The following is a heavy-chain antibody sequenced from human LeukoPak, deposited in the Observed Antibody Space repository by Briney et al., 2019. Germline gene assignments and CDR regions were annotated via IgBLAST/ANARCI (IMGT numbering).Heavy chain of an antibody. Sequence: GGSLRLSCAASGFTFSSFSMNWVRQAPGKGLEWVSTVSTDGSSTYYADSVKGRFTISRDNSKNTLYLQMNSLRAEDMAVYYCANWKTLDYWGQGTLVTVSS. CDR3: ANWKTLDY. V-gene: IGHV3-23*01. CDR2: VSTDGSST. J-gene: IGHJ4*02. D-gene: IGHD1-1*01. CDR1: GFTFSSFS.